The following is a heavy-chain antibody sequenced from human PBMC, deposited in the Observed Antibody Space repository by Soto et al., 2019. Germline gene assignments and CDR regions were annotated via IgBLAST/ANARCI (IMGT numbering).Heavy chain of an antibody. J-gene: IGHJ6*02. CDR1: GFTFSSYA. V-gene: IGHV3-30*04. D-gene: IGHD2-2*01. Sequence: SLRLSCAASGFTFSSYAMHWVRQAPGKGLEWVAVISYDGSNKYYADSVKGRFTISRDNSKNTLYLQMNSLRAEDTAVYYCAKVAGLIVVVPAASGMDVWGQGTTVTVSS. CDR3: AKVAGLIVVVPAASGMDV. CDR2: ISYDGSNK.